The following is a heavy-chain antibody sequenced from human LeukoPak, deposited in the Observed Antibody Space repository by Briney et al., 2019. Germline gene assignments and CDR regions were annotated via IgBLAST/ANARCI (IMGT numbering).Heavy chain of an antibody. J-gene: IGHJ4*02. D-gene: IGHD3-22*01. CDR1: GGSISNYY. CDR2: VYYTGST. Sequence: SETLSLTCTVSGGSISNYYWSWIRQPPGKGLEWIGDVYYTGSTNYNPSLKGRVTISIHTSKNQFSLRLISVTAADTAIYYCARDTGYYDRSGIFDYWGQGTLVTVSS. CDR3: ARDTGYYDRSGIFDY. V-gene: IGHV4-59*01.